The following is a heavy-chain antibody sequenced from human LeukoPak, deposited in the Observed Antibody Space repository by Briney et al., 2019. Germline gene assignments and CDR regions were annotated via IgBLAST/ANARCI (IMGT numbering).Heavy chain of an antibody. CDR2: VRFDGSDK. CDR3: AKSLYPDAFDI. Sequence: GGSLRLSCAASGFTFRSHDMHWVRQAPGKGLEWVTFVRFDGSDKKYADSVKGRFTISRDNSKNTLSLQMISLRAEDTAVYYCAKSLYPDAFDIWGSGTMVTVS. CDR1: GFTFRSHD. J-gene: IGHJ3*02. V-gene: IGHV3-30*02. D-gene: IGHD2-8*01.